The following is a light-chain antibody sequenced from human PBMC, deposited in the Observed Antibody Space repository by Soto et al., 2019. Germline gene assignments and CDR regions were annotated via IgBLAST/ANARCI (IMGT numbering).Light chain of an antibody. CDR2: GNS. Sequence: QSVLTQPPSVSGAPGQRVTISCTGSSSNIGAGYDVHWYQQLPGPAPKLLIYGNSNRPSGVPDRFSGSKSGTSASLAITGLQAEDEADYYGQSYDSSLGGYVVFGGGTKLTVL. V-gene: IGLV1-40*01. CDR3: QSYDSSLGGYVV. J-gene: IGLJ2*01. CDR1: SSNIGAGYD.